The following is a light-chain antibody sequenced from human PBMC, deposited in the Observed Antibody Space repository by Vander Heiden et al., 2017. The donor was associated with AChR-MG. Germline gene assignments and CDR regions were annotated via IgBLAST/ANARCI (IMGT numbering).Light chain of an antibody. Sequence: EIVLTQSPDTLSLSPGERVTLSCRASQGVGSSSLAWYQQKPGQAPRLLIYGASTRATGVPDSFSGSGSGTDFTLTISRLEPEDCAVYSCHQYANAPLTFGGGTKVQIE. CDR1: QGVGSSS. J-gene: IGKJ4*01. CDR2: GAS. V-gene: IGKV3-20*01. CDR3: HQYANAPLT.